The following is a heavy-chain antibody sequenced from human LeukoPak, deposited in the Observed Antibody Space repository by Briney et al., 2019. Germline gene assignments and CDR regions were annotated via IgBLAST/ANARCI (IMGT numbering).Heavy chain of an antibody. Sequence: GGSLRLSCAASGVTFSSYDMHWVREGTGKSLDWVAAIGTDGETYYQGYVKGRFTTSRENAKNSLYLQINSLRVGDTAVYYCARGRGWGTFDIWGQGTMVTVPS. CDR3: ARGRGWGTFDI. CDR2: IGTDGET. J-gene: IGHJ3*02. V-gene: IGHV3-13*01. CDR1: GVTFSSYD. D-gene: IGHD3-10*01.